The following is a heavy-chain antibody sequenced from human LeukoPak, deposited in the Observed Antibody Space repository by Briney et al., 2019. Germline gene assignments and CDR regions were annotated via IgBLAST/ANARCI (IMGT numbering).Heavy chain of an antibody. CDR2: TSSTGSYM. CDR3: ARTYSSGWYDLYYMDV. V-gene: IGHV3-21*01. Sequence: GGSLRLSCAASGFTLSSSGISWVRQAPGKGLEWVSSTSSTGSYMYYEDSVKGRFTISRDNAKNSLFLQMNSLRAEDTAVYYCARTYSSGWYDLYYMDVWGKGTTVTVSS. D-gene: IGHD6-19*01. CDR1: GFTLSSSG. J-gene: IGHJ6*03.